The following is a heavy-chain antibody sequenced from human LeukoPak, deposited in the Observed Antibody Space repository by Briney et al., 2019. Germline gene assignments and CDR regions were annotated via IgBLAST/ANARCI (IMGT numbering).Heavy chain of an antibody. CDR2: ISGSGGST. J-gene: IGHJ4*02. CDR3: ARAYYDFWSGYYSFDY. Sequence: GSLRLSCAASGFTFSSYSMGWVRPAPGKGLEGISAISGSGGSTYYADSVKGRFTISRDNSKNTLYLQMNSLRAEDTAVYYCARAYYDFWSGYYSFDYWGQGTLVTVSS. CDR1: GFTFSSYS. V-gene: IGHV3-23*01. D-gene: IGHD3-3*01.